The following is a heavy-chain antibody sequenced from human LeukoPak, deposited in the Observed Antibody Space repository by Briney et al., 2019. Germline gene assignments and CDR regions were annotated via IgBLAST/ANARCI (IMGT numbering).Heavy chain of an antibody. D-gene: IGHD3-10*01. Sequence: GGSLRLSCAASGFTFSTYAMTWVRQAPGKGLEWVSGISASGVSTHYADSVKGRFTISRDNSRNTLYLQMNSLRAEDMAVYYCAKEYGPGSYYYDYWGQGTLVTVSS. J-gene: IGHJ4*02. V-gene: IGHV3-23*01. CDR1: GFTFSTYA. CDR3: AKEYGPGSYYYDY. CDR2: ISASGVST.